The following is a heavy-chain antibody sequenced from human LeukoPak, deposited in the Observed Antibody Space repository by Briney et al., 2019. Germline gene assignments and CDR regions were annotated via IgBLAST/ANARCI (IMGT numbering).Heavy chain of an antibody. CDR3: ARVSDSSPYYYYGMDV. CDR2: ITKTDEYI. Sequence: PGGSLRLSCAASGFTFSSCAMHWVRQAPGKGLEWVSSITKTDEYIYYADSVKGRFTISRDNTKNSLLLQMNSLRAEDTAVYFCARVSDSSPYYYYGMDVWGLGTTVTVSS. D-gene: IGHD6-13*01. V-gene: IGHV3-21*01. CDR1: GFTFSSCA. J-gene: IGHJ6*02.